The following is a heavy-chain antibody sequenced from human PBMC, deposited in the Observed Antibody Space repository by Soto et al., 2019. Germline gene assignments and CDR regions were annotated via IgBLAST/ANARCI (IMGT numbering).Heavy chain of an antibody. V-gene: IGHV4-59*01. CDR1: GGSISSYY. CDR2: IYYSGST. D-gene: IGHD5-12*01. Sequence: PSETLSLTCTVSGGSISSYYWSWIRQPPGKGLEWIGYIYYSGSTNYNPSLKSRVTISVDTSKNQFSLKLSSVTAAYTAVYYCARDRGDGYNFYYYGMDVWGQGTTVT. CDR3: ARDRGDGYNFYYYGMDV. J-gene: IGHJ6*02.